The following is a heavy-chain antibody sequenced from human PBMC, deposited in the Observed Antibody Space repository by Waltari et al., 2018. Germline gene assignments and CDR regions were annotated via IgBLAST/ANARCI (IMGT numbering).Heavy chain of an antibody. Sequence: QLQLQESGPGLVKPSETLSLTCTVSRSSIRHNNYYWGWVRQPPGKGLEWIGSFYKSWTTYDNPALKSRVTTSVETSNNQFSRKLNSVTAAETAVYYCVRGYPDIVATISDYWGQGTLVIVSS. CDR1: RSSIRHNNYY. D-gene: IGHD5-12*01. J-gene: IGHJ4*02. V-gene: IGHV4-39*07. CDR3: VRGYPDIVATISDY. CDR2: FYKSWTT.